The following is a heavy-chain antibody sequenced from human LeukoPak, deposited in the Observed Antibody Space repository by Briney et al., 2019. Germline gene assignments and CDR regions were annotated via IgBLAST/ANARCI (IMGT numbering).Heavy chain of an antibody. CDR2: IYSGGST. V-gene: IGHV3-53*01. Sequence: GGSLRLSCTASGFTDYMTWVRQASGKGLEWVSVIYSGGSTYYADSVKGRFSVSRDNSKNTLYLQMNSLRAEDTAVYCCAGVSFSSGWYRDYWGQGTLVTVSS. J-gene: IGHJ4*02. CDR3: AGVSFSSGWYRDY. CDR1: GFTDY. D-gene: IGHD6-19*01.